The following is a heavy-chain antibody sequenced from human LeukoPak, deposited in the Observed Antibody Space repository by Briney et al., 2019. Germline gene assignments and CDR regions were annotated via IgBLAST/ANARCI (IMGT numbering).Heavy chain of an antibody. V-gene: IGHV4-38-2*02. Sequence: SETLSLTCTVSGYSISNGYYWGWIRQPPGKGLEWVGSIYHRGSTYYNPSLRSRVTISLDTSKNQISLKLSSVTAADTAVYYCARTYSRFYYFYMDVWGKGTSVTISS. J-gene: IGHJ6*03. CDR3: ARTYSRFYYFYMDV. D-gene: IGHD6-13*01. CDR1: GYSISNGYY. CDR2: IYHRGST.